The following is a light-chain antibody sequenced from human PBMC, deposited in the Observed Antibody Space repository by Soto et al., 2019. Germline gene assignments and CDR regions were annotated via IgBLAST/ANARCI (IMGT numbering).Light chain of an antibody. CDR1: SSDVGGYNY. CDR2: EVS. Sequence: QSALTQPPSASGSPGQSVTISCTGTSSDVGGYNYVSWYQQHPGRAPKLMIYEVSKRPSGVPDRFSGSKSGNTASLTVSGLHTEDEADYYCSSYGGCNNQVFGTGTKVTVL. CDR3: SSYGGCNNQV. J-gene: IGLJ1*01. V-gene: IGLV2-8*01.